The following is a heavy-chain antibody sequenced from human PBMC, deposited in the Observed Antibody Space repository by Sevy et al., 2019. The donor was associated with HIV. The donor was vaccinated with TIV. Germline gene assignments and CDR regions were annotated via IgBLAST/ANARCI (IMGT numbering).Heavy chain of an antibody. Sequence: GGSLRLSCSASGFNVRSFSMHWVRKAPGKGLEWVAAILYNVRTEEYADSVRGRFTISRDNSKNTVNLEMNSLRVEDTAVYFGERDSARVIGPNAGFDSWGQGVLVTVSS. D-gene: IGHD2-21*01. J-gene: IGHJ5*01. CDR1: GFNVRSFS. CDR2: ILYNVRTE. V-gene: IGHV3-33*03. CDR3: ERDSARVIGPNAGFDS.